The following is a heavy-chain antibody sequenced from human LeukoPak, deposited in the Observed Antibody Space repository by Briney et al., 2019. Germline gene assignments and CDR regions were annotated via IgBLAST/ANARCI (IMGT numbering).Heavy chain of an antibody. J-gene: IGHJ4*02. CDR1: GYTFTSYD. D-gene: IGHD5-18*01. V-gene: IGHV1-18*01. Sequence: ASVKVSCKASGYTFTSYDISWVRQAPGQGLEWMGWISAYNGNTNYAQKLQGRVTMTRDTSTSTVYMELSSLRSEDTAVYYCARLDTAMDLLERVLDDYWGQGTLVTVSS. CDR3: ARLDTAMDLLERVLDDY. CDR2: ISAYNGNT.